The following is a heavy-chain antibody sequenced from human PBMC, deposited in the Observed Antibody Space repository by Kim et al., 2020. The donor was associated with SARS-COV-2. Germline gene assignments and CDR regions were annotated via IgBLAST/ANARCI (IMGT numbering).Heavy chain of an antibody. Sequence: GGSLRLSCAASGFSFNNNAMTWVRQAPGKGLEWVSSLGGDGRTFYGNSVKGRFTISRDKSRNTLYLQMTGLRAEDTDVYFCVKDVFHWQHDCWGQGTLVT. CDR3: VKDVFHWQHDC. D-gene: IGHD2-21*01. V-gene: IGHV3-23*01. CDR2: LGGDGRT. CDR1: GFSFNNNA. J-gene: IGHJ4*02.